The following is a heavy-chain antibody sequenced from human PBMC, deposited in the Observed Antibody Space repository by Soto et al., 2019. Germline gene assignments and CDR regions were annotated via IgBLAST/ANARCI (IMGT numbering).Heavy chain of an antibody. V-gene: IGHV2-5*02. CDR3: AHIVVAGLGYYFDY. CDR2: IYWDDDK. D-gene: IGHD6-19*01. Sequence: KEPGPTLVKPTQTLTLTCTFSGFSLSSTRMAVGWIRQPPGKALEWLALIYWDDDKRYSPFLKSRLTITKDTSKNQVVLTMSNMDPVDTARYYCAHIVVAGLGYYFDYWGQGTLVTVSS. J-gene: IGHJ4*02. CDR1: GFSLSSTRMA.